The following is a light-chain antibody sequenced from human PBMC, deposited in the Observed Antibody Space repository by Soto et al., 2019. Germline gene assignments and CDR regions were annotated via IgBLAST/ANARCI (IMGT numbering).Light chain of an antibody. CDR3: QQYNSYST. Sequence: DIQMTQSPSTLSASVGDRVTITCRASQSVSGWLAWYQQKPGEAPKLLIYDASSLQSGVPSRFSGSVSGTEFTLTISSLQPDDFATYYCQQYNSYSTFGQGTKVDIK. CDR2: DAS. J-gene: IGKJ1*01. CDR1: QSVSGW. V-gene: IGKV1-5*01.